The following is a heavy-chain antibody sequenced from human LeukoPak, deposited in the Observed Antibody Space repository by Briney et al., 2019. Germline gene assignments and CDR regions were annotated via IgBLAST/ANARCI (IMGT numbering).Heavy chain of an antibody. J-gene: IGHJ6*03. CDR2: ISGSGDNT. V-gene: IGHV3-23*01. D-gene: IGHD2-15*01. Sequence: GGTLRLSCAASGFTFSSHGMSWVRQAPGKGLEWVSTISGSGDNTYYADSVKGRFTISRDNSKNTLYLQMNSLRAEDTAVYYCARAPFGWSGYYYYMDVWGKGTTVTISS. CDR1: GFTFSSHG. CDR3: ARAPFGWSGYYYYMDV.